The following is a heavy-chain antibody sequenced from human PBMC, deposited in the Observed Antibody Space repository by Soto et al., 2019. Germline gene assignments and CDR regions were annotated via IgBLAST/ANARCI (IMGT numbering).Heavy chain of an antibody. D-gene: IGHD2-15*01. J-gene: IGHJ6*02. CDR3: ARMEDIVVVVAADTHYYYYCMDV. CDR1: GYTFTSYG. CDR2: ISAYNGNT. Sequence: VASVKVSCKASGYTFTSYGISWVRQAPGQGLEWMGWISAYNGNTNYAQKLQGRVTMTTDTSTSTAYMELRSLRSDDTAVYYCARMEDIVVVVAADTHYYYYCMDVWGQGTTVTVSS. V-gene: IGHV1-18*01.